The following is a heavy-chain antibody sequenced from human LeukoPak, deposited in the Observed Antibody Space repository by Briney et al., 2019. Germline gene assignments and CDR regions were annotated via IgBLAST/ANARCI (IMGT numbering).Heavy chain of an antibody. CDR1: GGSINSGTYY. D-gene: IGHD6-13*01. V-gene: IGHV4-39*01. J-gene: IGHJ4*02. CDR2: IYYSGNT. CDR3: ARLPSGTFDY. Sequence: SETLSLTCTVSGGSINSGTYYWGWVRQPPGKGLERIGTIYYSGNTYYNPSLKSRVTISIDTSKDQFSLKLSSVTAADTAVYYCARLPSGTFDYWGQGTLVTVSS.